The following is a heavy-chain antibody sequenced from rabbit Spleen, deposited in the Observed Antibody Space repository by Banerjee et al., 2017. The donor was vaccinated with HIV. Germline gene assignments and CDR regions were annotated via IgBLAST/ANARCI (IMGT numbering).Heavy chain of an antibody. CDR2: IYTGGIDYT. V-gene: IGHV1S45*01. CDR1: GFSFSSSYY. D-gene: IGHD4-1*01. J-gene: IGHJ4*01. CDR3: ARNVAGIRGWGYALNL. Sequence: QEQLVESGGGLVQPEGSLTLTCTASGFSFSSSYYMCWVRQAPGKGLEWIACIYTGGIDYTHYASWAKGRFTISKTSSTTVTLQMTSLTAADTATYFCARNVAGIRGWGYALNLWGPGTLVTVS.